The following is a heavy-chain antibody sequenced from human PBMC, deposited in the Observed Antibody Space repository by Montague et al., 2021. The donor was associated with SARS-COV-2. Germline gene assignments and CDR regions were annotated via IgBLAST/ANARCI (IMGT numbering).Heavy chain of an antibody. V-gene: IGHV3-30*04. CDR3: ARGEGGSYYAYFDY. J-gene: IGHJ4*02. D-gene: IGHD1-26*01. CDR2: ISYDGSNK. Sequence: SLSLSCAASGFTFSSYAMHWFRQAPGKGLKWVAVISYDGSNKYYSDSVKGRFTISRDNSKNALYLQMNSLRAEDTAVYYCARGEGGSYYAYFDYWGQGTLVTVSS. CDR1: GFTFSSYA.